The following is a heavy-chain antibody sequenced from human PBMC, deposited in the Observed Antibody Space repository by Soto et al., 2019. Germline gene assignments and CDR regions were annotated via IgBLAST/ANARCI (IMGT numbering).Heavy chain of an antibody. V-gene: IGHV3-21*01. Sequence: EVQLVESGGGLVKPGGSLRLSCAASGFTFSSYSMNWVRQAPGKGLEWVSSISSSSSYIYYADSGKGRFTISRDNAKNSLYLQMDSLRAEDTVVYYCARTVAAAGTRTFDPWGQGTLVTVSS. D-gene: IGHD6-13*01. CDR2: ISSSSSYI. J-gene: IGHJ5*02. CDR1: GFTFSSYS. CDR3: ARTVAAAGTRTFDP.